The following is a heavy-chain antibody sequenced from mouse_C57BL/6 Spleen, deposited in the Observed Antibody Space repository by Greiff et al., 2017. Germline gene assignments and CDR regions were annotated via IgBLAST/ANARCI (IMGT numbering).Heavy chain of an antibody. CDR2: IDPANGNT. D-gene: IGHD1-1*01. Sequence: EVQLQESVAELVRPGASVTLSCTASGFNIKNTYMHWVKQSPEQGLEWIGRIDPANGNTTYAPKFQGKATITADTSSNTAYLQLSSLTSEDTAIYYCARWGYGSSYAMDYWGQGTSVTVSS. CDR3: ARWGYGSSYAMDY. CDR1: GFNIKNTY. V-gene: IGHV14-3*01. J-gene: IGHJ4*01.